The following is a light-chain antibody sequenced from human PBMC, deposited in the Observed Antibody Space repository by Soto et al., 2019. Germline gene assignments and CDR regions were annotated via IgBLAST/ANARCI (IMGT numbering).Light chain of an antibody. V-gene: IGKV3-15*01. J-gene: IGKJ4*01. Sequence: EIVMTQSPATLSVSPGERATLSCRASQRVSRNLAWYQQKPGQAPRLLIYDASTRATGIPDRFSGSGSETEFTLTISSLQSEDYAIYYCQQYDTSPPLTLGGGTKVDIK. CDR2: DAS. CDR1: QRVSRN. CDR3: QQYDTSPPLT.